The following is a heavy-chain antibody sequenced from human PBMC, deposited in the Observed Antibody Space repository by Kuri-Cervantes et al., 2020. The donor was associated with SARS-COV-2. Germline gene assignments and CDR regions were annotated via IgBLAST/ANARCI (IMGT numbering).Heavy chain of an antibody. CDR3: VNLPWELLKTNTADY. Sequence: LSLTCAASGFTFSSYAMSWVRQAPGKGLEWVAVISYDGSNKYYADSVKGRFTISRDNSKNTLYLQMNSLRAEDTAVYYCVNLPWELLKTNTADYWGQGTLVTVSS. CDR1: GFTFSSYA. J-gene: IGHJ4*02. V-gene: IGHV3-30-3*01. CDR2: ISYDGSNK. D-gene: IGHD1-26*01.